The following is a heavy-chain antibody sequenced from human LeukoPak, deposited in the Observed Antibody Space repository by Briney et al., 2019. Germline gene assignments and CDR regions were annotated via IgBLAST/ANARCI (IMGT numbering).Heavy chain of an antibody. V-gene: IGHV4-39*01. J-gene: IGHJ4*02. CDR2: IYYSGNT. CDR3: ARQAVAGNGFDY. CDR1: GGSLSSSNYY. D-gene: IGHD6-19*01. Sequence: SETLSLTCTVSGGSLSSSNYYWGWIRQPRGKGLEWIGTIYYSGNTYYNPSPKSRVSISVDTSKNQFSLKLSSVTAADTAVYYCARQAVAGNGFDYWGQGTLVTVSS.